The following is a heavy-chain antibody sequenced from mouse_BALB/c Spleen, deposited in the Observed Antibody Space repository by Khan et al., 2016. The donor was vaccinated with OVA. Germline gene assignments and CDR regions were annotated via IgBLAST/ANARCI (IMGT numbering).Heavy chain of an antibody. CDR2: IYWDDDK. V-gene: IGHV8-12*01. CDR1: GFSLSSSGMG. D-gene: IGHD2-3*01. CDR3: ARSEWLLHYAMDY. J-gene: IGHJ4*01. Sequence: QVTLKESGPGILQPSQTLSLTCSFSGFSLSSSGMGVSWIRQPSGKGLEWLAHIYWDDDKLYNPSLKSRLTISKDTSVNQVFLRITGVDTTDTATYYCARSEWLLHYAMDYWGQGTSVIVSS.